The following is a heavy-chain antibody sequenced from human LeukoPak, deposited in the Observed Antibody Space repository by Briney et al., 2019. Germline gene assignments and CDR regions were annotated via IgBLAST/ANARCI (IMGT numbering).Heavy chain of an antibody. V-gene: IGHV3-23*01. CDR2: ISGNAGST. CDR1: GFTLSSYA. D-gene: IGHD3-22*01. J-gene: IGHJ4*02. Sequence: GGSLRLSCAASGFTLSSYAMSWVRQAPGKGLEWVSLISGNAGSTYYADSVKGRFTISRDITKNTLYLQMNSLRAEDTAAYYCAKAGSNYYDSSDYWGQGTLVTVSS. CDR3: AKAGSNYYDSSDY.